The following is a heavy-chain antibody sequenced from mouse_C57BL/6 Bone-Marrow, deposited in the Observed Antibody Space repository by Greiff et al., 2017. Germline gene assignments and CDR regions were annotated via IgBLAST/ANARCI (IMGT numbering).Heavy chain of an antibody. Sequence: EVQLQQSGTVLARPGASVKMSCKTSGYTFTSYWMHWVKQRPGQGLEWIGAIYPGNSDTSYNQKFKGKAKLTAVTSASTAYMEHSSLTNEDSAVYYCTFYYSNYDWFAYWGQGTLVTVSA. J-gene: IGHJ3*01. CDR2: IYPGNSDT. CDR3: TFYYSNYDWFAY. D-gene: IGHD2-5*01. V-gene: IGHV1-5*01. CDR1: GYTFTSYW.